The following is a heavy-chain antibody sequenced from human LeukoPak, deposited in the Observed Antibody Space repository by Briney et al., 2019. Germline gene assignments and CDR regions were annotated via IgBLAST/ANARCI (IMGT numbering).Heavy chain of an antibody. D-gene: IGHD2-15*01. CDR3: ASYCSGGSCYSGLYYGMDV. J-gene: IGHJ6*02. CDR2: INPNSGGT. Sequence: ASVKVSCKASGYTFTCYYMHWVRQAPGQGLEWMGWINPNSGGTNYAQRFQGRVTMTRDTSISTAYMELNRLRSDDTAVYYCASYCSGGSCYSGLYYGMDVWGQGTTVTVSS. CDR1: GYTFTCYY. V-gene: IGHV1-2*02.